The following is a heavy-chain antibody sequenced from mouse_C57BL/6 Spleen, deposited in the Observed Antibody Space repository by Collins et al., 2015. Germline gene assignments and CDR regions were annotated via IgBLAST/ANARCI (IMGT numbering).Heavy chain of an antibody. CDR3: ARGGNYVRFAY. D-gene: IGHD2-1*01. Sequence: EVKLVESGGGLVQPGGSLRLSCATSGFTFTDYYMSWVRQPPGKALEWLGFIRNKANGYTTEYSASVKGRFTISRDNSQSILYLQMNTLRAEDSATYYCARGGNYVRFAYWGQGTLVTVSA. CDR2: IRNKANGYTT. V-gene: IGHV7-3*02. CDR1: GFTFTDYY. J-gene: IGHJ3*01.